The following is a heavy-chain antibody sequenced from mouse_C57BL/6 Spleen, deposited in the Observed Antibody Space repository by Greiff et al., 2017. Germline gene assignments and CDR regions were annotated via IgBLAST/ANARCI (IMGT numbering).Heavy chain of an antibody. V-gene: IGHV10-1*01. CDR1: GFSFNTYA. J-gene: IGHJ3*01. CDR3: VRHYGNAY. Sequence: EVQVVESGGGLVQPKGSLKLSCAASGFSFNTYAMNWFRQAPGKGLEWVARIRSKSNNYATYYADSVKDRFTISRDDSESMLYLQMNNLKTEDTAMYYCVRHYGNAYWGQGTLVTVSA. D-gene: IGHD2-1*01. CDR2: IRSKSNNYAT.